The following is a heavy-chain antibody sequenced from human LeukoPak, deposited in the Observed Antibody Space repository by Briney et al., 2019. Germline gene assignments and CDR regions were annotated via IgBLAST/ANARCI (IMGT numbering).Heavy chain of an antibody. J-gene: IGHJ4*02. CDR2: ISTSGSST. CDR1: GFIFSSYA. D-gene: IGHD1-26*01. CDR3: SKTSKLGPTEIDF. Sequence: GGSLRLSCAASGFIFSSYAMSWVRQAPGKGLEWVSAISTSGSSTDYADSVQGRFTISRDNSKRTLYLQMNSLRAEDTAIYYCSKTSKLGPTEIDFWGQGALVTVSS. V-gene: IGHV3-23*01.